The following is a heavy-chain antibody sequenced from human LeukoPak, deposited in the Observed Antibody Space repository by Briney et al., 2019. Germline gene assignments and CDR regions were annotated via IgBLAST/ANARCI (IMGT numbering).Heavy chain of an antibody. J-gene: IGHJ4*02. CDR2: IVVGSGNT. V-gene: IGHV1-58*02. CDR1: GFTFTSSA. D-gene: IGHD5-18*01. CDR3: ARDLGEDTTMIFFDF. Sequence: ASVKVSCKASGFTFTSSAMQWVRQARGQRLEWIGWIVVGSGNTNYAQKVQGRVTMTTDTSTSTAYMELRSLRSDDTAVYYCARDLGEDTTMIFFDFWGQGTLVTVSS.